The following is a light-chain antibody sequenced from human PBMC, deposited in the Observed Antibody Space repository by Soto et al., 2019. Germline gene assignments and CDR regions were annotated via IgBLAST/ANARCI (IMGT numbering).Light chain of an antibody. Sequence: EIVLTQSPATLSMSPGERATLSCRASQSVGSNLAWYQQQPGQAPRLLVYGASARATEIPARFSCSGSGTEFTLTISSLQSEDFAVYYCQQYNDWPLTFGGGTKAEIK. V-gene: IGKV3-15*01. CDR1: QSVGSN. CDR2: GAS. CDR3: QQYNDWPLT. J-gene: IGKJ4*01.